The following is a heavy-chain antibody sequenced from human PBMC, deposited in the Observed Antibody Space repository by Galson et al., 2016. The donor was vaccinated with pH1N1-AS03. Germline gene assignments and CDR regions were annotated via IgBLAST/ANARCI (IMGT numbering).Heavy chain of an antibody. D-gene: IGHD3-10*01. V-gene: IGHV4-4*07. Sequence: SETLSLTCRVSGGSLSGYFWTWIRQPAGKGLEWIGCMDPTGRRNYKSSLESRVSMSVDTSKNEISLRLTSVTAADTAVYYCTRESSGLGRGLDYWGQGTLVTVSS. J-gene: IGHJ4*02. CDR1: GGSLSGYF. CDR2: MDPTGRR. CDR3: TRESSGLGRGLDY.